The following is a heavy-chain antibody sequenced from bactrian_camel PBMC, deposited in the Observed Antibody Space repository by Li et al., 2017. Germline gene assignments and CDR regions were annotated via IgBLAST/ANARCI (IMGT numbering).Heavy chain of an antibody. CDR3: AVNAGYCGPSWSQFSQPSRIKY. CDR2: LDSDGST. V-gene: IGHV3S63*01. Sequence: VQLVESGGASVQAGGSLRLTCVVSGYTIDHYCVGWFRQGPGEKREGVAGLDSDGSTAYGDSVKGRFTISQASDDMMLFLQMNSLKPEDTAMYYCAVNAGYCGPSWSQFSQPSRIKYWGQGTQVTVS. D-gene: IGHD2*01. J-gene: IGHJ4*01. CDR1: GYTIDHYC.